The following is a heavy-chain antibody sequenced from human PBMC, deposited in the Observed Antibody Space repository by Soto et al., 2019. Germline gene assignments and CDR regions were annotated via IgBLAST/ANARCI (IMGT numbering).Heavy chain of an antibody. CDR1: GDSINNFF. V-gene: IGHV4-59*01. D-gene: IGHD2-2*03. CDR2: IYYSGST. Sequence: SETLSLTCTVSGDSINNFFWSWIRQPPGKGLEWLGNIYYSGSTNYNPSLKSRVTMSVDTSKNQLSLRLSSVTDADTAVYYCARDSGYCSSTSCYGLQGWFDPWGLGTPVTVSS. J-gene: IGHJ5*02. CDR3: ARDSGYCSSTSCYGLQGWFDP.